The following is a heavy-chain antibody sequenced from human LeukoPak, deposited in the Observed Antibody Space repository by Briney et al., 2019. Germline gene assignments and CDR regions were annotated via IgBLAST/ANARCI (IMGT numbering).Heavy chain of an antibody. V-gene: IGHV1-69*13. J-gene: IGHJ4*02. CDR2: IIPIFGTA. D-gene: IGHD3-9*01. Sequence: EASVKVSCKASGGTFSSYAISWVRQAPGQGLEWMGGIIPIFGTANYAQKFQGRVTITADESTSTAYMELSSLRSEDTAVYYCARAPYYDILKPAYYFDYWGQGTLVTVSS. CDR1: GGTFSSYA. CDR3: ARAPYYDILKPAYYFDY.